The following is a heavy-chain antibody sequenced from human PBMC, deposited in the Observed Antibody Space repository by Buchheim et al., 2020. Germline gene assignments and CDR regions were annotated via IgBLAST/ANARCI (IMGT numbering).Heavy chain of an antibody. D-gene: IGHD3-10*01. CDR2: MYNSGST. J-gene: IGHJ4*02. CDR1: GDSMERGGFY. CDR3: ARGTPRYYFDF. Sequence: QVQLQESGPGLVKPSQTLSLTCTVSGDSMERGGFYWNWIRQHPGMGLEFIGYMYNSGSTYFNPSFRSRVTISADTSKNPFSLKLSSVTAADTAVYFCARGTPRYYFDFWGQGTL. V-gene: IGHV4-31*03.